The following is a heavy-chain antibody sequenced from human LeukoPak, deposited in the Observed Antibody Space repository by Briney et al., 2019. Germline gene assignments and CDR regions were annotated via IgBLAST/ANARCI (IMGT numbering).Heavy chain of an antibody. CDR3: ARERWHCRDNCDSVYYYGLTS. V-gene: IGHV1-69*13. CDR1: GGTLSSYA. D-gene: IGHD2-21*01. J-gene: IGHJ6*02. CDR2: ITPVFNTV. Sequence: ASVKVSCKASGGTLSSYAISWVRQAPGQGLEWMGGITPVFNTVNYAQKFQGRVTITADESTSTAYMELSSLRSEDTAVYYCARERWHCRDNCDSVYYYGLTSGAKGPRSPSP.